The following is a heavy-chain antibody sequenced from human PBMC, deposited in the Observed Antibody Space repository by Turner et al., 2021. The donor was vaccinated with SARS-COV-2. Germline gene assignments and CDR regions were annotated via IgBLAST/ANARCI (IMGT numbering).Heavy chain of an antibody. V-gene: IGHV3-23*01. D-gene: IGHD3-10*01. CDR2: ISNGGDFT. CDR1: GFTFSDYA. Sequence: EVQLLESGGGLVQPGGSLRLPCAASGFTFSDYAMTWVRQAPGKGLEWVSIISNGGDFTYYADSAKGRFTISRDNSKNTLYLQMNSLRAEDTAVYFCAKGTTMVRRLTSYFDYWGRGILVTVSS. CDR3: AKGTTMVRRLTSYFDY. J-gene: IGHJ4*02.